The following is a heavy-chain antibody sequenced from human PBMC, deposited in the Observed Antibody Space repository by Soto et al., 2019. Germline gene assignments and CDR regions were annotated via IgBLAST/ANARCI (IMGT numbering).Heavy chain of an antibody. CDR2: VIPLFNTP. J-gene: IGHJ6*02. CDR3: GLASKWELLGYFYGMDV. D-gene: IGHD1-26*01. Sequence: QVQLVQSGAEVNKPGSSAKVSCMATGGTFNTFAFTWVRQAPGQGFEWMGGVIPLFNTPDYAQKFQGRVTITADESTSTVYLELSGLSSDDTAVYFCGLASKWELLGYFYGMDVWGQGTTVIVSS. V-gene: IGHV1-69*01. CDR1: GGTFNTFA.